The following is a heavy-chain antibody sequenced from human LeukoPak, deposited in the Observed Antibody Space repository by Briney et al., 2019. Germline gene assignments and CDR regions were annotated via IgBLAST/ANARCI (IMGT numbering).Heavy chain of an antibody. J-gene: IGHJ6*03. D-gene: IGHD2-2*01. CDR1: GFAFEDHG. Sequence: GGSLRLSCAASGFAFEDHGMSWVRQAPGKGLDWVSGITWNGGSTTYADSVKGRFTISRDNAKNSLYLQMNGLRAEDTALYCCARQNEDIVVVPAATPYYYYYMDVWGKGTTVTVSS. CDR3: ARQNEDIVVVPAATPYYYYYMDV. CDR2: ITWNGGST. V-gene: IGHV3-20*04.